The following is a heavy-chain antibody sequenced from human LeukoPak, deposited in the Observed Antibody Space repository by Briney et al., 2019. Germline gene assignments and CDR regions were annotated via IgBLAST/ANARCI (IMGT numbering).Heavy chain of an antibody. CDR1: GGSFSGYY. CDR3: ASIRLGELLFDY. CDR2: INHSGST. J-gene: IGHJ4*02. Sequence: PSETLSLTCAVYGGSFSGYYWSWIRQPPGKGLEWIGEINHSGSTNYNPSLKSRVTISVDRSKNQFSLKLSSVTAADTAVYYCASIRLGELLFDYWGQGTLVTVSS. V-gene: IGHV4-34*01. D-gene: IGHD3-16*01.